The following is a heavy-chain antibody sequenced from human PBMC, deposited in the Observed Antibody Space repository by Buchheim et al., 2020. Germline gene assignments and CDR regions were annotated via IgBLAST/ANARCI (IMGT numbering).Heavy chain of an antibody. CDR1: GFTFSDYG. Sequence: EVQLLESGGGLVQPGGSLRLSCAASGFTFSDYGLGWVRHTPGKGLEWVSTFPAGGATYYTGSVKGRFTISRDHSKNTLSLQMSSLGVEDTAVYYCVKGPALRLIDYWGQGT. V-gene: IGHV3-23*01. D-gene: IGHD3-16*01. J-gene: IGHJ4*02. CDR3: VKGPALRLIDY. CDR2: FPAGGAT.